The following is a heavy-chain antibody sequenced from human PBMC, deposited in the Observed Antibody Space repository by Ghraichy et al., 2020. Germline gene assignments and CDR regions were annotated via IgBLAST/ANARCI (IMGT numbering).Heavy chain of an antibody. D-gene: IGHD3/OR15-3a*01. CDR2: IKQDGSEK. J-gene: IGHJ5*02. Sequence: GGSLRLSCAASEFTFSRYWMSWVRQAPGKGLEWVANIKQDGSEKYYVDSVKGRFTISRDNAKNSLYLQMNSLRAEDTAVYYCARGDHGNLDWFHSWFDPWGQGTQVTVSS. CDR3: ARGDHGNLDWFHSWFDP. CDR1: EFTFSRYW. V-gene: IGHV3-7*01.